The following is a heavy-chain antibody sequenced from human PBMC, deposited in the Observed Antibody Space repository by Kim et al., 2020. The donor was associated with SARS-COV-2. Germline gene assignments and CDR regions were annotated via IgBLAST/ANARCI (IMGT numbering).Heavy chain of an antibody. V-gene: IGHV4-39*01. CDR2: IYYSGST. J-gene: IGHJ2*01. D-gene: IGHD5-12*01. CDR1: GGSISSSSYY. CDR3: ARKGGRDGYNNRGYFDL. Sequence: SETLSLTCTVSGGSISSSSYYWGWIRQPPGKGLEWIGSIYYSGSTYYNPSLKSRVTISVDTSKNQFSLKLSSVTAADTAVYYCARKGGRDGYNNRGYFDLWGRGTLVTVSS.